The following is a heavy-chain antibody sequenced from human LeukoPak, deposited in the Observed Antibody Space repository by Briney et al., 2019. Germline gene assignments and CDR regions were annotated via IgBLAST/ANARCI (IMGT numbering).Heavy chain of an antibody. Sequence: PGGSLRLSCLASGFTFSSSWMTWVRQAPGMELERVANIKADGSGKYYVDSVRGRFSISRDSSKNTLFLQMNSLRAEGTAVYYCARDNYYDSSGFLFHNYWGQGTLVTVSS. CDR2: IKADGSGK. J-gene: IGHJ4*02. CDR3: ARDNYYDSSGFLFHNY. V-gene: IGHV3-7*01. CDR1: GFTFSSSW. D-gene: IGHD3-22*01.